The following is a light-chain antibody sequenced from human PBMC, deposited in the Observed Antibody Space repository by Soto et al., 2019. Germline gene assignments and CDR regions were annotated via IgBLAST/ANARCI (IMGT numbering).Light chain of an antibody. Sequence: QSALTQPASVSGSPGQSITISCTGTGSDVGGYKYVSWYQQYPGKAPKLIIFEVTNRPSGVSNRFSGTKSASTASLTISGLQAEDEADYYCSSYTSSSTLGVFGTGTKLTVL. CDR3: SSYTSSSTLGV. J-gene: IGLJ1*01. V-gene: IGLV2-14*01. CDR1: GSDVGGYKY. CDR2: EVT.